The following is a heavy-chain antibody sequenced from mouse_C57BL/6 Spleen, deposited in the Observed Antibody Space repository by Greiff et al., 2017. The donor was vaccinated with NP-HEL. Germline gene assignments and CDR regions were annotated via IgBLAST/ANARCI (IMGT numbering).Heavy chain of an antibody. Sequence: EVKLQESGPGMVKPSQSLSLTCTVTGYSITSGYDWHWIRHFPGNKLEWMGYLSYSGSTNYNPSLKSRISITHDTSKNHFFLKLNSVTTEDTATYYCARGGTAQATSWFAYWGQGTLVTVSA. CDR1: GYSITSGYD. J-gene: IGHJ3*01. CDR3: ARGGTAQATSWFAY. D-gene: IGHD3-2*02. V-gene: IGHV3-1*01. CDR2: LSYSGST.